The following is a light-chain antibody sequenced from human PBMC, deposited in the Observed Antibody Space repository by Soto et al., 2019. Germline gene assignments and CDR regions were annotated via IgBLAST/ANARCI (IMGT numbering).Light chain of an antibody. CDR2: GAS. CDR3: QQYYTFPRT. J-gene: IGKJ1*01. Sequence: ENVLTQSPGTLSLYPGERATLSCRASQSVSSNYLAWYQQKPGQAPRLLIYGASSRATGIPARFSGRGSGTDFTLTISRLEPEDFAVYYCQQYYTFPRTFGQGTKVEIK. CDR1: QSVSSNY. V-gene: IGKV3-20*01.